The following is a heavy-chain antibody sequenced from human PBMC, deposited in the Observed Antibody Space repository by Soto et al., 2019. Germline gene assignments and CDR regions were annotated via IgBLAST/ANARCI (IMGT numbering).Heavy chain of an antibody. J-gene: IGHJ4*02. V-gene: IGHV1-69*01. Sequence: QVQLVQSGAEVKKPGSSVKVSCKASGGTFSSYAISWVRHAPGQGLEWMGGIIPIFGTANYAQKFQGRVTITEDDSPSTAYMELSSLRSEETAVYYCASRYYDRSLGYWGQGPLVTVSS. CDR1: GGTFSSYA. D-gene: IGHD3-22*01. CDR3: ASRYYDRSLGY. CDR2: IIPIFGTA.